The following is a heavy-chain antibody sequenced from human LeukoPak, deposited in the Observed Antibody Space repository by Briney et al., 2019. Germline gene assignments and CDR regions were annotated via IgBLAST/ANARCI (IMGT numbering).Heavy chain of an antibody. Sequence: PSETLSLTCTVSGGSISNYYWSWIRQPPGKGLEWIGYIYSSGHTNYNPSLKNRDTISVDTSKNQFSLKLSSVTAADTAVYYCASLARGGNWFDPWGQGTLVTVSS. CDR3: ASLARGGNWFDP. CDR2: IYSSGHT. V-gene: IGHV4-59*12. D-gene: IGHD6-6*01. J-gene: IGHJ5*02. CDR1: GGSISNYY.